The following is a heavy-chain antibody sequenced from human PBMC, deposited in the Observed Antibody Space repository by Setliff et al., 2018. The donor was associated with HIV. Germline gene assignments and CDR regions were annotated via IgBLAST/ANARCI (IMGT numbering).Heavy chain of an antibody. Sequence: LRLSCAASGFTFSTYWMSWVRQAPGKGLEWVANIKQDGSEKYYVDSVKGRFTISRDNAKNSLYLQMNSLRVEDTAVYYCARRIAASNTGGNFDFWGQGTLVTVSS. CDR3: ARRIAASNTGGNFDF. CDR2: IKQDGSEK. V-gene: IGHV3-7*03. J-gene: IGHJ4*02. D-gene: IGHD6-13*01. CDR1: GFTFSTYW.